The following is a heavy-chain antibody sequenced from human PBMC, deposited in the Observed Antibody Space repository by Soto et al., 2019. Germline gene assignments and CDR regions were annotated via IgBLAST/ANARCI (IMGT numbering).Heavy chain of an antibody. CDR3: AREATNWFDP. CDR2: ISSSTSYI. J-gene: IGHJ5*02. V-gene: IGHV3-21*01. Sequence: EVQLVESGGGLVKPGGSLRLSCAASAFTLTTYNMYWVRQAPWKGLEWVSSISSSTSYIHYADSVKGRFTISRDNAKNSLFLQMNSLRAEDTAVYYCAREATNWFDPWGQGTLVTVSS. CDR1: AFTLTTYN.